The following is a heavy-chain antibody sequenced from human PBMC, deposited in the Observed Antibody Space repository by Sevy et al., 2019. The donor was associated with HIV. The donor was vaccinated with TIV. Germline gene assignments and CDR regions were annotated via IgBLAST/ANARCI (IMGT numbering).Heavy chain of an antibody. D-gene: IGHD3-3*02. CDR2: ITNSGATK. CDR3: AIDTTVTRIFNY. J-gene: IGHJ4*02. Sequence: AGSLRLSCAASGFSFSINSMNWVRQAPGKDLEWLSSITNSGATKYYAESVKGRFTISRDNAKNSLYLQMDSLRDEDTAVYYCAIDTTVTRIFNYWGQGTLVTVSS. CDR1: GFSFSINS. V-gene: IGHV3-48*02.